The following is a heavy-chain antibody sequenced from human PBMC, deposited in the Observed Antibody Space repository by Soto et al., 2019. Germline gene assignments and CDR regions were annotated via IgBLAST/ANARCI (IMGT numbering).Heavy chain of an antibody. V-gene: IGHV3-23*01. J-gene: IGHJ4*03. CDR3: AKAKRGYSSSSLDC. CDR1: GFSFGGYA. D-gene: IGHD6-13*01. Sequence: GSLRLSCAASGFSFGGYAMNLVRQAPGKGLEWVSGISGSGATTYYADSVKGRFTISRDNSKNTLFLQMNSLRTEDTAVYYCAKAKRGYSSSSLDCWGQATLLT. CDR2: ISGSGATT.